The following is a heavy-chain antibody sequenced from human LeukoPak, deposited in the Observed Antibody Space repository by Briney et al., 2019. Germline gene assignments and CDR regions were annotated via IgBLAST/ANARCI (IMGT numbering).Heavy chain of an antibody. V-gene: IGHV1-46*01. Sequence: ASVKVSCKASGYTFTSYYMHWVRQAPGQGLEWMGIINPSGGSTSYAQKFQGRVTMTRDMSTSTVYMELSSLRSEDTAVYYCARDRGYCSGGSCSPRYYFDYWGQGTLVTVSS. CDR2: INPSGGST. CDR3: ARDRGYCSGGSCSPRYYFDY. J-gene: IGHJ4*02. CDR1: GYTFTSYY. D-gene: IGHD2-15*01.